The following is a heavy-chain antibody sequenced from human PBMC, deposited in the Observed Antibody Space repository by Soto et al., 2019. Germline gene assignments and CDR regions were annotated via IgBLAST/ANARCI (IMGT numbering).Heavy chain of an antibody. V-gene: IGHV4-30-4*01. CDR1: GDSISSPDYY. CDR3: ASVTFTPNWFDS. Sequence: KASETLSLTCTVSGDSISSPDYYWSWIRQAPGKGLELIGYVYYRGSIYYTPSFESRVTISVDTSKNQFSLKLNSVTAADSAMYFCASVTFTPNWFDSWGQGILVTVSS. J-gene: IGHJ5*01. D-gene: IGHD2-21*02. CDR2: VYYRGSI.